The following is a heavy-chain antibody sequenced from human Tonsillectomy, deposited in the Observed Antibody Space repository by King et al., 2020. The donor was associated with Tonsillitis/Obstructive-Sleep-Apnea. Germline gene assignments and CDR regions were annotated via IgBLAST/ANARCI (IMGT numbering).Heavy chain of an antibody. CDR3: ARTIGYCSSTSCYWTLWY. Sequence: VTLKESGPALVKPTQTLTLPCTFSGFSLSTIGMCVSSIRQPPGKALEWLARIDWDDDKYYNTSLKTRLTISKGTSKNQVVLTMTNMDPVDTATYYCARTIGYCSSTSCYWTLWYWGQGTLVTVSS. J-gene: IGHJ4*02. D-gene: IGHD2-2*01. V-gene: IGHV2-70*11. CDR2: IDWDDDK. CDR1: GFSLSTIGMC.